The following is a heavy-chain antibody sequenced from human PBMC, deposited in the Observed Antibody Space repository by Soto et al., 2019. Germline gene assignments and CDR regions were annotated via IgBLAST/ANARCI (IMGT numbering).Heavy chain of an antibody. D-gene: IGHD2-21*01. Sequence: GASVKVSCKASGGTFSSYAISWVRQAPGQGLEWMGGIIPIFGTANYAQKFQGRVTITADESTSTAYMELSSLRSEDTAVYYCASGGEAGRLLAFWGRGTVVIGSS. J-gene: IGHJ4*02. CDR3: ASGGEAGRLLAF. CDR2: IIPIFGTA. CDR1: GGTFSSYA. V-gene: IGHV1-69*13.